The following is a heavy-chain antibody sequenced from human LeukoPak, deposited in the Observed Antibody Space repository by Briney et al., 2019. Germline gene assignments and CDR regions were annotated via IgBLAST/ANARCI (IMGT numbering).Heavy chain of an antibody. V-gene: IGHV3-7*01. Sequence: GGSLILSCSASVFTLSSYWISWVRWARGWGVGWVANIKQEGSEKYHVDSVKGRLTITRDNAKNSLYLQMNSLRAEDTAVYYCARDSRARVTKWSMDVWGKGTTVTVSS. CDR1: VFTLSSYW. CDR2: IKQEGSEK. J-gene: IGHJ6*03. CDR3: ARDSRARVTKWSMDV. D-gene: IGHD5-18*01.